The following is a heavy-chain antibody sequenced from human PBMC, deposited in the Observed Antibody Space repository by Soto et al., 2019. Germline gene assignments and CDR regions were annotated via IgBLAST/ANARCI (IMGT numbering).Heavy chain of an antibody. CDR2: IIPIFGTA. J-gene: IGHJ5*02. V-gene: IGHV1-69*13. CDR1: GGTFSSYA. CDR3: ARSPPTWNWFDP. Sequence: SVEETCKASGGTFSSYAISWVRQAPGQGLEWMGGIIPIFGTANYAQKFQGRVTITADESTSTAYMELSSLRSEDTAVYYCARSPPTWNWFDPWGQGTLVTSPQ.